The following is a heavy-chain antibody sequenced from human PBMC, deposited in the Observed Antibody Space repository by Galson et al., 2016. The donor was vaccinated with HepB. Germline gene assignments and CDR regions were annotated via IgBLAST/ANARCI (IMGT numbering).Heavy chain of an antibody. D-gene: IGHD1/OR15-1a*01. Sequence: SVKVSCKASGYTVSNYGISWVRQAPGQGLEWMGWISAHNGKTYYAQSLQGRATMTIDTSTTTAYMELRSLRSDDTAVYYCTSDNCNNKCYFWGQGTLVTVSS. V-gene: IGHV1-18*01. J-gene: IGHJ4*02. CDR1: GYTVSNYG. CDR2: ISAHNGKT. CDR3: TSDNCNNKCYF.